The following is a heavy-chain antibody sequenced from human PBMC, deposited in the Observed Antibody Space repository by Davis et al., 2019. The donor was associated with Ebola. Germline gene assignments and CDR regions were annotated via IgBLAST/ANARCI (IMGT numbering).Heavy chain of an antibody. V-gene: IGHV4-38-2*01. CDR1: GYSISSGYY. CDR3: ASHLITIFGVVIKNWFDP. J-gene: IGHJ5*02. CDR2: IYYSGST. D-gene: IGHD3-3*01. Sequence: PSETLSLTCAVSGYSISSGYYWGWIRQPPGKGLEWIGSIYYSGSTYYNPSLKSRVTISVDTSKNQFSLKLSSVTAADTAVYYCASHLITIFGVVIKNWFDPWGQGTLVTVSS.